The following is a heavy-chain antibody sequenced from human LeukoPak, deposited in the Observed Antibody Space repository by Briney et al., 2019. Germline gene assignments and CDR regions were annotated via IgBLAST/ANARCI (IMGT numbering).Heavy chain of an antibody. V-gene: IGHV3-64*01. Sequence: GGSLRLSCAASGFTFSSYAMHWVRQAPGKGLEYVSAISSNGGSTYYANSVKGRFTISRDNSRNTPYLQMGSLRAEDMAVYYCARGYDSSGYYYGLPAEYFQHWGQGTLVTVSS. CDR1: GFTFSSYA. D-gene: IGHD3-22*01. CDR3: ARGYDSSGYYYGLPAEYFQH. J-gene: IGHJ1*01. CDR2: ISSNGGST.